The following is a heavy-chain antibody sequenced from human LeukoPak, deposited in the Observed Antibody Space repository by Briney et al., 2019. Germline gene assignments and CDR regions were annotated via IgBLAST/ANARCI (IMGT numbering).Heavy chain of an antibody. CDR2: ISYDGSNK. V-gene: IGHV3-30*01. Sequence: GSLRLSCAASGFTFSSYAMHWVRQTPGKGLEWVAVISYDGSNKYYADSVKGRFTISRDNSKNTLYLQMNSLRAEDTAVYYCARGPYYYDSSGYLMHYYYYYMDVWGKGTTVTVSS. CDR3: ARGPYYYDSSGYLMHYYYYYMDV. J-gene: IGHJ6*03. D-gene: IGHD3-22*01. CDR1: GFTFSSYA.